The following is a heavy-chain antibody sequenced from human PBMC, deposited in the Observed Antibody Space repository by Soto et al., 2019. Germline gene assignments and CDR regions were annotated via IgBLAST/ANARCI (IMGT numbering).Heavy chain of an antibody. CDR3: ARDRIAAAGTYYFDY. D-gene: IGHD6-13*01. Sequence: SETLSLTYTVSGGSISSGGYYWSWIRQHPGKGLEWIGYIYYSGSTYYNPSLKSRVTISVDTSKNQFSLKLSSVTAADTAVYYCARDRIAAAGTYYFDYWGQGTLVTVSS. V-gene: IGHV4-31*03. CDR1: GGSISSGGYY. CDR2: IYYSGST. J-gene: IGHJ4*02.